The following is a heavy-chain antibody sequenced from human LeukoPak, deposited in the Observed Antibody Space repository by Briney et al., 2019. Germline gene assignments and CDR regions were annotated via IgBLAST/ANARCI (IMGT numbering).Heavy chain of an antibody. V-gene: IGHV4-34*01. CDR2: INHSGST. CDR3: AGVLDYYDSSGYGDAFDI. D-gene: IGHD3-22*01. CDR1: GGSFSGYY. Sequence: PSETLSLTCAVYGGSFSGYYWSWIRQPPGKGLEWIGEINHSGSTNYNPSLKSRVTISVDTSKNQFSLKLSSVTAADTAVYYCAGVLDYYDSSGYGDAFDIWGQGTMVTVSS. J-gene: IGHJ3*02.